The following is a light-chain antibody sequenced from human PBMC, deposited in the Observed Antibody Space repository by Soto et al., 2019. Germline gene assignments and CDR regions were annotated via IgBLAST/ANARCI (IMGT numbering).Light chain of an antibody. Sequence: EIVLTQSPGTLSLSPGERATLSCRASHIVSSSYLAWYQQKPGQAPRLLIYGASSRATGIPDRFSGSGSGTDFTLTISRLEPEDFAVYYCQQYGSSPPITFGQVTRLEIK. V-gene: IGKV3-20*01. J-gene: IGKJ5*01. CDR1: HIVSSSY. CDR3: QQYGSSPPIT. CDR2: GAS.